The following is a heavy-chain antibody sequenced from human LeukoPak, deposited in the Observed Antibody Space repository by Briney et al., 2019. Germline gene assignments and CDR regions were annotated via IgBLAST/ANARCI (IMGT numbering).Heavy chain of an antibody. CDR3: ARDRGLRGWFDP. J-gene: IGHJ5*02. CDR1: GFSVTSNY. CDR2: IYAGGST. D-gene: IGHD4-17*01. V-gene: IGHV3-66*01. Sequence: GGSLRLSCAASGFSVTSNYMSWVRQAPGKGLEWVSIIYAGGSTYYADSVKGRFTVSRDNSKNMLYFQMNNVRDEDTAVSSCARDRGLRGWFDPWGQGTLVTVSS.